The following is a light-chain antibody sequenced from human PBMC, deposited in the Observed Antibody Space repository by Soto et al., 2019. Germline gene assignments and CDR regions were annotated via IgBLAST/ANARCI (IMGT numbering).Light chain of an antibody. CDR1: SSDVGGYNF. J-gene: IGLJ2*01. Sequence: QSALTQPASVSVSPGQSITISCTGTSSDVGGYNFVSWYQQHPGKAPSLMMFDVDNRPSGVSTRFSGSKSGNTASLTISGLQAEDEADYYCCSYSGSSTIVVFGGGTKLTVL. CDR3: CSYSGSSTIVV. CDR2: DVD. V-gene: IGLV2-14*03.